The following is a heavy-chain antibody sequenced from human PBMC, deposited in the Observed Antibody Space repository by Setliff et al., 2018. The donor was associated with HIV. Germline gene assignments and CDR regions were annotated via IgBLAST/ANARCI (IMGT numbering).Heavy chain of an antibody. J-gene: IGHJ6*03. Sequence: SETLSLTCTVSGGSISSSSYYWGWIRQPPGKGLEWIGEINHSGSTNYNPSLKSRVTISVDTSKNKFSLKLSSVTAADTAVYYCARAYYSYYMDVWGKGTTVTVSS. CDR2: INHSGST. CDR1: GGSISSSSYY. V-gene: IGHV4-39*07. CDR3: ARAYYSYYMDV.